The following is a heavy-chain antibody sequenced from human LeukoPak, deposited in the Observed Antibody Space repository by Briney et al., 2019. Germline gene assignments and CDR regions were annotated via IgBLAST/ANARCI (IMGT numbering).Heavy chain of an antibody. Sequence: GSLRLSCAASGFTFSSYGMHWVRQAPGKGLEWVAVISYDGSNKYYADSVKGRFTTSRDNSKNTLYLQMNSLRAGDTAVYYCAKDKSRGRVVTAPGAYWGQGTLVTVSS. V-gene: IGHV3-30*18. CDR2: ISYDGSNK. D-gene: IGHD2-21*02. CDR1: GFTFSSYG. CDR3: AKDKSRGRVVTAPGAY. J-gene: IGHJ4*02.